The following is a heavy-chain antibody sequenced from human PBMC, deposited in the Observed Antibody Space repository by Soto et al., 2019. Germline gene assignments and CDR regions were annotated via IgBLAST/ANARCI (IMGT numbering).Heavy chain of an antibody. J-gene: IGHJ4*02. CDR2: LYAGGNT. CDR3: AKYTLSPEDH. D-gene: IGHD2-15*01. CDR1: GFTVSSSY. V-gene: IGHV3-66*01. Sequence: GGSLRLSCAASGFTVSSSYMSWVRQAPGKGLEWVSNLYAGGNTYYADSVKGRFTIFRDDAKNTLYLQMNILIADDTGVYYCAKYTLSPEDHWGQGTLVTVSS.